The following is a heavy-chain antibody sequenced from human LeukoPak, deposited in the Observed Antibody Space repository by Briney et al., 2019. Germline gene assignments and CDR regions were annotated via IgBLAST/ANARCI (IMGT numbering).Heavy chain of an antibody. CDR3: ARDGFCYALDY. CDR1: GFTFTNYW. Sequence: PGGSLRLSCAASGFTFTNYWMSWVRQAPGKGPEWVANIKQDGSEKCYVDSVKGRFTISRDNAKNSLHLQMNSLRAEDTAVYYCARDGFCYALDYWGQGTLVTVSS. J-gene: IGHJ4*02. V-gene: IGHV3-7*01. CDR2: IKQDGSEK. D-gene: IGHD2-2*01.